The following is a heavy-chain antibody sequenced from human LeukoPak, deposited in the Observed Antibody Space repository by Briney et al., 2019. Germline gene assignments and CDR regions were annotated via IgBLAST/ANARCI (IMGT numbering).Heavy chain of an antibody. CDR1: GGTFSSYA. D-gene: IGHD4-17*01. V-gene: IGHV1-69*05. Sequence: SVKVSCKASGGTFSSYAISWVRQDPGQGLEWMGGIIPIFGTANYAQKFQGRVTITTDESTSTAYMELSSLRSEDTAVYYCARTRTTVTTGYYYYMDVWGKGTTVTVSS. J-gene: IGHJ6*03. CDR3: ARTRTTVTTGYYYYMDV. CDR2: IIPIFGTA.